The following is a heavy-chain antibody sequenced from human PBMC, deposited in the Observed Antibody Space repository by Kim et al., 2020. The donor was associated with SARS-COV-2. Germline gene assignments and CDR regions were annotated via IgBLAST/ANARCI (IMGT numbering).Heavy chain of an antibody. CDR3: ASPISGSYYTPDGMDV. V-gene: IGHV4-34*01. CDR2: INHSGST. CDR1: GGSFSGYY. Sequence: SETLSLTCAVYGGSFSGYYWSWIRQPPGKGLEWIGEINHSGSTNYNPSLKSRVTISVDTSKNQFSLKLSSVTAADTAVYYCASPISGSYYTPDGMDVWGQGTTVTVSS. J-gene: IGHJ6*02. D-gene: IGHD3-10*01.